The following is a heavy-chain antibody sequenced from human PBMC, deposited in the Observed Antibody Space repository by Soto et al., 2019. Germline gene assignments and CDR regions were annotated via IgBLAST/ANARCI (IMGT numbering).Heavy chain of an antibody. V-gene: IGHV1-69*01. CDR1: GGTFSSYA. D-gene: IGHD6-13*01. J-gene: IGHJ6*02. CDR3: ERRGGGSSRWSNYYYYGMAV. CDR2: IIPIFGTA. Sequence: QVQLVQSGAEVKKPGSSVKVSCKASGGTFSSYAISWVRQAPGQGLEWMGGIIPIFGTANYAQKFQGRVTITADESTSTAYMELSSLRSEDTAVYYCERRGGGSSRWSNYYYYGMAVWGQGTTVTVSS.